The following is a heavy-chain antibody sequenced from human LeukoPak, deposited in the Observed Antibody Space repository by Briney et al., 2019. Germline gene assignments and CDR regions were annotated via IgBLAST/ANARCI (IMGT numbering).Heavy chain of an antibody. V-gene: IGHV3-7*01. CDR2: IKQDGSEK. CDR3: ARGGVDSSSWYWYMDY. D-gene: IGHD6-13*01. Sequence: GGSLRLSCEASGFSLSNYWMNWVRQAPGKGLEWVANIKQDGSEKYYVDSVKGRFTISRDNAKNSLYLQMNSLRAEDTAVYYCARGGVDSSSWYWYMDYWGQGTLVTVSS. CDR1: GFSLSNYW. J-gene: IGHJ4*02.